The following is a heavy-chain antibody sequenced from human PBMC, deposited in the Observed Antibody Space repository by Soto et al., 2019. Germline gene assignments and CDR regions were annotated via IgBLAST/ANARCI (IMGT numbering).Heavy chain of an antibody. J-gene: IGHJ3*02. Sequence: PSETLSLTCAVSGYSISSGYYWGWIRQPPGKGLEWIGSIYHSGSTYYNPSLKSRVTISVDTSKNQFSLKLSSVTAADTAVYYCARGAHVDTAPENAFDIWGQGTMVTVS. CDR3: ARGAHVDTAPENAFDI. V-gene: IGHV4-38-2*01. CDR2: IYHSGST. D-gene: IGHD5-18*01. CDR1: GYSISSGYY.